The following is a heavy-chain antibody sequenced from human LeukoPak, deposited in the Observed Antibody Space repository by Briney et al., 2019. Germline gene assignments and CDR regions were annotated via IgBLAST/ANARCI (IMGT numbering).Heavy chain of an antibody. J-gene: IGHJ4*02. V-gene: IGHV3-30-3*01. CDR2: ISDDGTFT. CDR1: GFTFSRYA. CDR3: ARDPYRDAPDYFDY. Sequence: PGESLRLSCAASGFTFSRYAMHWVRQAPGKGLEWVAVISDDGTFTLYGDSVRGRFTISRDSSKNTLYLQMNSLRLEDTAVYYCARDPYRDAPDYFDYWGQGTLVTVSS.